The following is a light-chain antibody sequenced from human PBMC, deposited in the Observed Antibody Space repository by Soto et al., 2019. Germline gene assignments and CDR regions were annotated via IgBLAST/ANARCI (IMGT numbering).Light chain of an antibody. CDR1: QSLSNTY. Sequence: ESVFTQSPCTVPLSPEGGPTLSCRASQSLSNTYLAWYQRKPGQAPRLLIYDASTRATGIPPRFSGGGSGTEFTVTISSLQSEDFAIYYCQQYDIWPPYTFGQGTKVDIK. CDR3: QQYDIWPPYT. V-gene: IGKV3-15*01. CDR2: DAS. J-gene: IGKJ2*01.